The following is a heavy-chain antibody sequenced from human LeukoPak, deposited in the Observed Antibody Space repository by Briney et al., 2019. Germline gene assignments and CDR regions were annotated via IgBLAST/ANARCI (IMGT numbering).Heavy chain of an antibody. V-gene: IGHV1-69*06. CDR1: GGTFSSYA. CDR3: ARVVARNLPLFDY. CDR2: IIPIFGTA. J-gene: IGHJ4*02. Sequence: SVKVSCMASGGTFSSYAISWVRQAPGQGLEWMGGIIPIFGTANYAQKFQGRVTITADKSTSTAYMELSSLRAEDTAVYYCARVVARNLPLFDYWGQGTLVTVSS. D-gene: IGHD5-12*01.